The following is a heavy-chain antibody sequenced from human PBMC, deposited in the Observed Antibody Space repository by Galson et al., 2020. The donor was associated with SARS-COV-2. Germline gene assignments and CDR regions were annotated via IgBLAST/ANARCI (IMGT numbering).Heavy chain of an antibody. Sequence: SETLSLTCTVSGGSISSSSYYWGWIRQPPGKGLEWIGSIYYSGSTYYNPSLKSRVTISVDTSNNQFSLKLSSVTAADTAVYYCARETTITVVVVVIPSYFDYWGQGTLVTVSS. V-gene: IGHV4-39*02. CDR1: GGSISSSSYY. D-gene: IGHD3-22*01. CDR2: IYYSGST. J-gene: IGHJ4*02. CDR3: ARETTITVVVVVIPSYFDY.